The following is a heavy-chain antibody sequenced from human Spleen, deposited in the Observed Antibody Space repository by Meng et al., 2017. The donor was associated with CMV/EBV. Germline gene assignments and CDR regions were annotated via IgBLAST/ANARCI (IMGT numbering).Heavy chain of an antibody. CDR2: IIPIFGTA. CDR1: GGTFSSYA. V-gene: IGHV1-69*05. CDR3: ARAVVGAWTVTSYFDY. J-gene: IGHJ4*02. D-gene: IGHD3-16*01. Sequence: SGGTFSSYAISWVRQAPGQGLEWMGGIIPIFGTANYAQKFQGRVTITTDESTSTAYMELSSLRSEDTAVYYCARAVVGAWTVTSYFDYWGQGTLVTVSS.